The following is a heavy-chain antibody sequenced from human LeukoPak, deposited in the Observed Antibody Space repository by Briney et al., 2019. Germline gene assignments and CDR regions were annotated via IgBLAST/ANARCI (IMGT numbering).Heavy chain of an antibody. J-gene: IGHJ4*02. CDR1: GGSICSYY. V-gene: IGHV4-59*08. CDR2: IYYSGTT. CDR3: ARYWSRFDY. D-gene: IGHD1-1*01. Sequence: PSETLSLTCTVSGGSICSYYWSWIRQPPGKGLEWIGYIYYSGTTNYNPSLKSQVTISVDTSKNQFSLKLSSVTAADTAVYFCARYWSRFDYWGQGTLVTVSS.